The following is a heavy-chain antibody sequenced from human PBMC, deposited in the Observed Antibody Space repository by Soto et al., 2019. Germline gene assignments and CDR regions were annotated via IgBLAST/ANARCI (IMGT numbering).Heavy chain of an antibody. Sequence: GGSLRLSCAASGFTFSSDGMHWVRQAPGKGREWVAVIAYDGSNKYYADSVKGRFTISRDNSKNTLYLQMNSLRAEDTAVYYCAKAGYYDRSGYYGEAFDIWGQGTMVNVSS. CDR2: IAYDGSNK. CDR1: GFTFSSDG. D-gene: IGHD3-22*01. V-gene: IGHV3-30*18. J-gene: IGHJ3*02. CDR3: AKAGYYDRSGYYGEAFDI.